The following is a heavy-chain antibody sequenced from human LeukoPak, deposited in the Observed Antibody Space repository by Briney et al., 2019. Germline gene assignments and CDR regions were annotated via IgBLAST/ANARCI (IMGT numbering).Heavy chain of an antibody. V-gene: IGHV4-59*01. CDR1: GGSISSYY. CDR3: ARDTITAGTDY. J-gene: IGHJ4*02. CDR2: IYYSGST. Sequence: SETLSLTCTVSGGSISSYYWSWIRQPPGKGLEWIGYIYYSGSTNYNPSLKSRVTISVDTSKNQFSLKLSSVTAADTAVYYCARDTITAGTDYWGQGTLVTVSS. D-gene: IGHD6-13*01.